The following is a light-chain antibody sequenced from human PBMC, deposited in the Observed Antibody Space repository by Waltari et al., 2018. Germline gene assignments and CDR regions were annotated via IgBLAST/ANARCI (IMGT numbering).Light chain of an antibody. CDR2: DAS. V-gene: IGKV3-11*01. CDR3: QERSNWPRFT. J-gene: IGKJ3*01. CDR1: QSVNNY. Sequence: EIVLTQSPATLSLSPGEKATLSCRASQSVNNYLAWYQEKPGQAPRLLIYDASNRATGIPGRFSGSGSGTDFTLTISSLEPEDFAVYYCQERSNWPRFTFGPGTRVDIK.